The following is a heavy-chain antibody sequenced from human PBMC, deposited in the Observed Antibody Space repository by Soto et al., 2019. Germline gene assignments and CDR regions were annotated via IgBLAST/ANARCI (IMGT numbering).Heavy chain of an antibody. Sequence: GGSLRLSCAASGFTFSSYAMSWVRQAPGKGLEWVSAISGSGGSTYYADSVKGRFTISRDNSKNTLYLQMNSLRAEDTAVYYYARDWGIRGVKPPLFDYWGQGPLVTVSS. D-gene: IGHD3-10*01. CDR1: GFTFSSYA. V-gene: IGHV3-23*01. CDR3: ARDWGIRGVKPPLFDY. CDR2: ISGSGGST. J-gene: IGHJ4*02.